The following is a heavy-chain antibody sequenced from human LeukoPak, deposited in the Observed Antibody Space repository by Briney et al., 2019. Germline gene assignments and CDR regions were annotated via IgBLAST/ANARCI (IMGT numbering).Heavy chain of an antibody. CDR1: GGSIISSDYH. J-gene: IGHJ6*02. CDR3: ARDRAAMVTGHYYYGMDV. V-gene: IGHV4-39*07. Sequence: PSETLSLTCTVSGGSIISSDYHWGWVRQPPGKGLEWIGTISYSGNTDYNPSLRSRVTISVDTSNNQFSLRLGSVTAADTAVYYCARDRAAMVTGHYYYGMDVWGQGTTVTVSS. D-gene: IGHD5-18*01. CDR2: ISYSGNT.